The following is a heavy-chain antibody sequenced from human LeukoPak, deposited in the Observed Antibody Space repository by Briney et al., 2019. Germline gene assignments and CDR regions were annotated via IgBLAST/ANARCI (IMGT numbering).Heavy chain of an antibody. D-gene: IGHD4-17*01. CDR2: ISPSGDST. CDR3: ARDLPTTVTPFDY. J-gene: IGHJ4*02. V-gene: IGHV1-46*01. Sequence: ASVKVSCKASGYTFTTYYMHWVRQAPGQGLEWMGIISPSGDSTNYAQKFQGRVTMTRDTSTSTVYMELSSLRSEDTAVYYCARDLPTTVTPFDYWGQGTPVTVSS. CDR1: GYTFTTYY.